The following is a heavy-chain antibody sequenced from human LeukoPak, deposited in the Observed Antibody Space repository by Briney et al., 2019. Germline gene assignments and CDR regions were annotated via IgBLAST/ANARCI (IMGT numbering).Heavy chain of an antibody. D-gene: IGHD2-2*01. CDR2: INPNSGGT. CDR1: GYTFTGYY. Sequence: GASVKVSCKASGYTFTGYYMHWVRQAPGQGLEWMGWINPNSGGTSYAQKFQGRVTMTRDTSISTAYMELTRLRSDDTAVYYCARYCSSTSCYSDYWGQGTLVTVSS. V-gene: IGHV1-2*02. CDR3: ARYCSSTSCYSDY. J-gene: IGHJ4*02.